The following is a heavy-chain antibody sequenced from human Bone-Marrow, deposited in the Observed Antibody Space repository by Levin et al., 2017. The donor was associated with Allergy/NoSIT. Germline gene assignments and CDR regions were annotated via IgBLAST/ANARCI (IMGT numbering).Heavy chain of an antibody. Sequence: GGSLRLSCAASGFTVSSNYMSWVRQAPGKGPEWVSVIYSGGSTYYADSVKGRFTISRDNSKNTLYLQMNSLRAEDTAVYYCARVWFGELLSHGGQGTLVTVSS. J-gene: IGHJ4*02. CDR2: IYSGGST. CDR3: ARVWFGELLSH. D-gene: IGHD3-10*01. V-gene: IGHV3-53*01. CDR1: GFTVSSNY.